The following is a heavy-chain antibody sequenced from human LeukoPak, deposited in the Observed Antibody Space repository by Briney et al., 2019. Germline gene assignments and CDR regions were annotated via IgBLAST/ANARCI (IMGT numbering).Heavy chain of an antibody. CDR1: GFTFSNAW. J-gene: IGHJ4*02. D-gene: IGHD5-12*01. CDR3: TTDGYSGYDSLAPY. Sequence: PGGSLRLSCAASGFTFSNAWMSWVRQAPGKGLEWVGRIKSKTDGGTTDYAAPVKGRFTISRDDSKNTLYLQMNSLKTEDTAVYYYTTDGYSGYDSLAPYWGQGTLVTVSS. V-gene: IGHV3-15*01. CDR2: IKSKTDGGTT.